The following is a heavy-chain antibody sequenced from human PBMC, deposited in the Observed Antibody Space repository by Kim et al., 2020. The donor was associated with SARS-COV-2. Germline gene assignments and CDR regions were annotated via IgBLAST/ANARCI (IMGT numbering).Heavy chain of an antibody. CDR1: GCSISSSSYY. V-gene: IGHV4-39*01. Sequence: SETLSLTCTVSGCSISSSSYYWGWIRQPPGKGLEWIGSIYYSGSTYYNPSLKSRVTISVDTSKNQFSLKLSSVTAADTAVYYCARQPRGTWFGELQPFHNFDYWGQGTLVTVSS. CDR3: ARQPRGTWFGELQPFHNFDY. D-gene: IGHD3-10*01. J-gene: IGHJ4*02. CDR2: IYYSGST.